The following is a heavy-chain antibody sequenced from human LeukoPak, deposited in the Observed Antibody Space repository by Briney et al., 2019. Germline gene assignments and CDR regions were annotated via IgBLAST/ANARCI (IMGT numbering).Heavy chain of an antibody. CDR1: GYTFTSYG. D-gene: IGHD3-22*01. J-gene: IGHJ4*02. Sequence: ASVKVSCKASGYTFTSYGISWVRQAPGQGLEWMGWISAYNGNTNYAQKFQGRVTMTTDTSTSTAYMELRSPRSDDTAVYYCAREIYDSSGYSFDYWGQGTLVTVSS. CDR3: AREIYDSSGYSFDY. CDR2: ISAYNGNT. V-gene: IGHV1-18*01.